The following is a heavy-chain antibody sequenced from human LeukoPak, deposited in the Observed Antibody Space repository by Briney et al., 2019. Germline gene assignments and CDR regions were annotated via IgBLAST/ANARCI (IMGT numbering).Heavy chain of an antibody. Sequence: GGSLRLSCAASGFTFSSYSMNWVRQAPGRGLEWISYISSSSSTIYYADSVKGRFTISRDNAKNSLYLQLNSLRAEDTAVYYCARVLHKRNYDSSDYYGSWGQGTLVTVSS. CDR3: ARVLHKRNYDSSDYYGS. J-gene: IGHJ5*02. CDR1: GFTFSSYS. D-gene: IGHD3-22*01. CDR2: ISSSSSTI. V-gene: IGHV3-48*01.